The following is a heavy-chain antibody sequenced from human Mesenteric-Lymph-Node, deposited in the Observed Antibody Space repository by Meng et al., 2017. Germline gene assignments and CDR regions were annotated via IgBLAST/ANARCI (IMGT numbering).Heavy chain of an antibody. CDR3: ARHHHSPTFDY. CDR2: VVYSGTT. CDR1: GASVDSGSYH. V-gene: IGHV4-39*01. D-gene: IGHD1-14*01. J-gene: IGHJ4*02. Sequence: QQQLQESGPGLVKPSETLSLTCAVSGASVDSGSYHWSWVRQPPGEGLEWIGSVVYSGTTYYPSSLKSRVSISVDTSKNQFSLKLSSVTAADTAVYYCARHHHSPTFDYWGQGTLVTVSS.